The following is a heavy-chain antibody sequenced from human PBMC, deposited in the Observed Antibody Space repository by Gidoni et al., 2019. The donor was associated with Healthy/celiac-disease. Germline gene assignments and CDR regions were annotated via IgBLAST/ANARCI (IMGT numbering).Heavy chain of an antibody. D-gene: IGHD3-3*01. V-gene: IGHV1-8*01. CDR3: ARGLGKYYDFWSGYYTYYYYGMDV. CDR2: MNPNSGNT. Sequence: QVQLVQSGAEVKKPGASVKVSCKASGYTFTSYDINWVRQATGQGLEWMGWMNPNSGNTGYAQKFQGRVTMTRNTSISTAYMELSSLRSEDTAVYYCARGLGKYYDFWSGYYTYYYYGMDVWGQGTTVTVSS. CDR1: GYTFTSYD. J-gene: IGHJ6*02.